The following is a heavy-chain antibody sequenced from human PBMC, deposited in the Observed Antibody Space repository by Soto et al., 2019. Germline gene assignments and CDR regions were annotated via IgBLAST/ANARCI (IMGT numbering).Heavy chain of an antibody. CDR3: AKESIFCSSTSCYIGYYYYGMDV. J-gene: IGHJ6*02. D-gene: IGHD2-2*02. Sequence: PGGSLRLSCAASGFTFSSYGMQWVRQAPGKGLEWVAVISYDGSNKYYADSVKGRFTISRDNSKNTLYLQMNSLRAEDTAVYYCAKESIFCSSTSCYIGYYYYGMDVWGQGTTVTVSS. V-gene: IGHV3-30*18. CDR2: ISYDGSNK. CDR1: GFTFSSYG.